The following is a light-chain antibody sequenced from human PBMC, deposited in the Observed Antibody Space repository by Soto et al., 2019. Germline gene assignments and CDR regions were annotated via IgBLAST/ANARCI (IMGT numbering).Light chain of an antibody. V-gene: IGKV3-15*01. CDR1: QSVISTH. J-gene: IGKJ5*01. CDR2: DAS. CDR3: QQYSNWPPIT. Sequence: EIVLKQSPGTLSLSPGERATLSCRASQSVISTHLAWYQQRPGQAPRLLIYDASTRATGIPARFTGSGSGTEFTLTISSLQSDDLAVYYCQQYSNWPPITFGQGTRLENK.